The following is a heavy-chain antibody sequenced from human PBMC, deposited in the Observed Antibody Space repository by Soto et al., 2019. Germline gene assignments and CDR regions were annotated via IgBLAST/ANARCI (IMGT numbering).Heavy chain of an antibody. CDR1: GFTFSSYS. D-gene: IGHD2-21*02. Sequence: PGGSLRLSCAASGFTFSSYSMNWVRQAPGKGLEWVSYISSSSSTIYHADSVKGRFTISRDNAKNSLYLQMNSLRAEDTAVYYCARDRSDWDYYYYGMDVWGQGTTVTVSS. J-gene: IGHJ6*02. CDR2: ISSSSSTI. CDR3: ARDRSDWDYYYYGMDV. V-gene: IGHV3-48*01.